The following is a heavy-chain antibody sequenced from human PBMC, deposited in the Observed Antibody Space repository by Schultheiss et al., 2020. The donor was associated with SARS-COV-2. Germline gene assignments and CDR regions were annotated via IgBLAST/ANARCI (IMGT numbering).Heavy chain of an antibody. CDR2: IYHTGST. CDR1: GGSFSGYY. Sequence: SETLSLTCAVYGGSFSGYYWSWIRQHPGKGLEWIGYIYHTGSTYSNPSLTSRLTLSVDTSKNHFSLNLTSVTAADTAIYFCARGITVFGVVATPKFYYGLDVWGQGTTVTVSS. D-gene: IGHD3-3*01. V-gene: IGHV4-34*09. J-gene: IGHJ6*02. CDR3: ARGITVFGVVATPKFYYGLDV.